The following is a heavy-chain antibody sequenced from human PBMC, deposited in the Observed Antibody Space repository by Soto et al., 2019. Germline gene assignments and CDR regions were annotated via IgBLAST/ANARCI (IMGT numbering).Heavy chain of an antibody. J-gene: IGHJ4*02. CDR2: IYWHDDK. CDR3: ARRGGATVGRYYFDY. CDR1: GFSLSTTGVG. V-gene: IGHV2-5*01. Sequence: QITLKESGPTLVKPTQTLTLTCTFSGFSLSTTGVGVSWIRQPPGKALEWLALIYWHDDKRYSPSLKSRLTIPKDTSKNQVVLTMTNMDPGDTATYYCARRGGATVGRYYFDYWGQGALVTVSS. D-gene: IGHD3-16*01.